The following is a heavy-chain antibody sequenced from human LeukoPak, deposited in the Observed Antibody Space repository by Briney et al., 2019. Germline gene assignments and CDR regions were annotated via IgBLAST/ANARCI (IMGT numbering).Heavy chain of an antibody. V-gene: IGHV1-2*02. J-gene: IGHJ5*02. CDR2: INPNSGGT. CDR1: GYTCTSYY. D-gene: IGHD2-15*01. CDR3: ARAGAVVDNWFDP. Sequence: GASVKVSCKASGYTCTSYYMHWVRQAPGQGREWMGWINPNSGGTNYAQKFQGRVTMTRDTSISTAYMGLSRLRSDDTAVYYCARAGAVVDNWFDPWGQGPLVTVSS.